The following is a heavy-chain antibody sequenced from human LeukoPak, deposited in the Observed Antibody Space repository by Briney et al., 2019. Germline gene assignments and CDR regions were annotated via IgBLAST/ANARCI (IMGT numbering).Heavy chain of an antibody. J-gene: IGHJ3*02. CDR2: IYYSGST. CDR3: ARDEWLLSPPSDGSAFDI. CDR1: GGSISSSSYY. V-gene: IGHV4-39*07. Sequence: SEALSLTCTVPGGSISSSSYYWGWIRQPPGKGLEWIGSIYYSGSTYYNPSLKSRVTISVDTSKNQFSLKLSSVTAADTAVYYCARDEWLLSPPSDGSAFDIWGQGTMVTVSS. D-gene: IGHD3-3*01.